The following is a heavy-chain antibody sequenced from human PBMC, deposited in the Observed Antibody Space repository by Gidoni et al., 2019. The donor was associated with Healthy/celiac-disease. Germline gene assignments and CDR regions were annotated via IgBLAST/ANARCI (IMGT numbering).Heavy chain of an antibody. CDR1: GYTLTELS. D-gene: IGHD1-26*01. CDR2: FDPEDGET. CDR3: ATGEESYYYYGMDV. V-gene: IGHV1-24*01. Sequence: QVQLVQSGAALKKPGASVKVSCKVSGYTLTELSMHWVRQAPGKGLEWMGGFDPEDGETIYAQKFQGRVTMTEDTSTDTAYMELSSLRSEDTAVYYCATGEESYYYYGMDVWGQGTTVTVSS. J-gene: IGHJ6*02.